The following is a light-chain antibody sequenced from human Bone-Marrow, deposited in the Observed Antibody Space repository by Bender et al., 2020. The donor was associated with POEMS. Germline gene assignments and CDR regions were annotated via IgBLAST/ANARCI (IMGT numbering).Light chain of an antibody. CDR1: SDINVGTFR. J-gene: IGLJ3*02. CDR3: MIWHSSAWV. Sequence: QAVLTQPSSLSASPGASASLTCTLRSDINVGTFRIYWYQQKPGSPPRYLLRYKSDSDKQQGSGVPSRFSGSKDASANAGILLISGLQSEDEADYYCMIWHSSAWVFGGGTKLTVL. V-gene: IGLV5-45*02. CDR2: YKSDSDK.